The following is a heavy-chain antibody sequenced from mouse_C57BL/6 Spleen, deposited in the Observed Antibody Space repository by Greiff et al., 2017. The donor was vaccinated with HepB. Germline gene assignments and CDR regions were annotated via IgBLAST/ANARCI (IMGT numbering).Heavy chain of an antibody. Sequence: QVQLQQSGAELVKPGASVKMSCTASGFTFTTYPIEWMQQNHGKSLEWIGNFHPYNDDTKYNEKFKGKATLTVEKSSSTVYLELSRLTSDDSAVYYCALRGDTGYFDVWGTGTTVTVSS. D-gene: IGHD3-3*01. CDR2: FHPYNDDT. V-gene: IGHV1-47*01. CDR3: ALRGDTGYFDV. J-gene: IGHJ1*03. CDR1: GFTFTTYP.